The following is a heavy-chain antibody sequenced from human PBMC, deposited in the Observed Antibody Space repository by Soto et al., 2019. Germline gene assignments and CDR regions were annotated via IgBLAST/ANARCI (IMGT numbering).Heavy chain of an antibody. Sequence: EVQLLESGGGFVQPGGSLRLSCVASGFTFSNYGMTWVRQAPGKGMEWVSGIAGSGGGTRYADSLKGRFTISRDNSKNTVYLQLNSLRAEDTTVYHCTKNLCRGGWQLVEWCQGTLVTVSS. CDR3: TKNLCRGGWQLVE. J-gene: IGHJ4*02. CDR1: GFTFSNYG. D-gene: IGHD6-6*01. V-gene: IGHV3-23*01. CDR2: IAGSGGGT.